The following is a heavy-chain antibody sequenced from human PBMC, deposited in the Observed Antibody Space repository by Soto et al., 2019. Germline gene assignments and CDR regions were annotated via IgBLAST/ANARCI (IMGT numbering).Heavy chain of an antibody. CDR3: ARSIRRRYCISTSCYPPGRGGGMDV. J-gene: IGHJ6*02. CDR1: GFTFSSYW. Sequence: EVQLVESGGGLVQPGGSLRLSCAASGFTFSSYWMSWVRQAPGKGLEWVANIKQDGSEKYYVDSVKGRFTISRDNAKNSLNLQMNSLRAEDTAVYYCARSIRRRYCISTSCYPPGRGGGMDVWGQGTTVTVSS. D-gene: IGHD2-2*01. V-gene: IGHV3-7*01. CDR2: IKQDGSEK.